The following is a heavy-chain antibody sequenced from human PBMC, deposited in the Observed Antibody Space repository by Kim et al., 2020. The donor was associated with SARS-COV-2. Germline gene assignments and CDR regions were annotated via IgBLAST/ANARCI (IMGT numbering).Heavy chain of an antibody. D-gene: IGHD3-10*01. J-gene: IGHJ6*02. CDR1: GFTFSSYG. CDR2: ISYDGSNK. CDR3: ATDLPHYYGSGSYPYYDYGMDV. Sequence: GGSLRLSCAASGFTFSSYGMYWVRQAPGKGLEWVAVISYDGSNKYYADSVKGRFTISRDNSKNTLYLQMNSLRAEDTAVYYCATDLPHYYGSGSYPYYDYGMDVWGQGTTVTVSS. V-gene: IGHV3-30*03.